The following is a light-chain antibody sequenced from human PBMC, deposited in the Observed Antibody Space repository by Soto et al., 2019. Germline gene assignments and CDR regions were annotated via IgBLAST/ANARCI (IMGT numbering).Light chain of an antibody. CDR1: QGLGVW. CDR3: LQDYNYPYT. Sequence: DIQMTQSPSSVSASVGDRVTITCRASQGLGVWLGWYQQKPGKAPQLLIFGASGLQTGVPSRFSGSGSGTDFTLTISSLQPEDFATYYCLQDYNYPYTFGQGTKLEIK. J-gene: IGKJ2*01. CDR2: GAS. V-gene: IGKV1-12*01.